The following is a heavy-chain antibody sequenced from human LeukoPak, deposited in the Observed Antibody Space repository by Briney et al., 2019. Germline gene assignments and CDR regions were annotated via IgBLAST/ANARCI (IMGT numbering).Heavy chain of an antibody. CDR1: GFTFSSYS. V-gene: IGHV3-38-3*01. Sequence: GGSLRLSCAASGFTFSSYSMNWVRQAPGKGLEWVSSISGGSTYYADSRKGRFTISRDNSKNTLHLQMNSLRAEDTAVYYCARSHRGAAAGDYYYYYYMDVWGKGTTVTVSS. J-gene: IGHJ6*03. D-gene: IGHD6-13*01. CDR3: ARSHRGAAAGDYYYYYYMDV. CDR2: ISGGST.